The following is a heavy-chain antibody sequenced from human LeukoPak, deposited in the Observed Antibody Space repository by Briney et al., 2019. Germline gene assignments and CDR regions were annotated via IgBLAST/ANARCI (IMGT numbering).Heavy chain of an antibody. CDR3: ARFPGIAAAGTKSEYAFDI. J-gene: IGHJ3*02. CDR2: IYYSGST. Sequence: SETLSLTCTVSGGSISSYYWSWIRQPPGKGLEWIGYIYYSGSTNYNPSLKSRVTISVDTSKNQFSLKLSSVTAADTAVYYCARFPGIAAAGTKSEYAFDIWGQGTMVTVSS. D-gene: IGHD6-13*01. V-gene: IGHV4-59*01. CDR1: GGSISSYY.